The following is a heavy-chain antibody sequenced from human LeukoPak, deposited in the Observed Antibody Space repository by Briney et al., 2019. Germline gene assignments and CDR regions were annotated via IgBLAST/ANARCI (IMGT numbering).Heavy chain of an antibody. CDR3: ARGDHRGSYYFDY. Sequence: SETLSLTCTVSGGSVSSPSYYWSWIRQPPGKGLEWIGYIYYSGSTNYNPSLKSRVIISLDTSKNQFSLRLSPVTAADTAVYYCARGDHRGSYYFDYWGQGTLVTVSS. D-gene: IGHD1-26*01. V-gene: IGHV4-61*01. CDR1: GGSVSSPSYY. CDR2: IYYSGST. J-gene: IGHJ4*02.